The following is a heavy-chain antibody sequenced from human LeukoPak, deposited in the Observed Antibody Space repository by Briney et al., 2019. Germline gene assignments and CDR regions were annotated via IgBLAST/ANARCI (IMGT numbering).Heavy chain of an antibody. Sequence: HPGGSLRLSCAASGLTSGIYAMSWVRQAPGKGLEWVSAISGSGGSTYYADSVKGRFTISRDNSKNTLYLQMNSLRAEDTALYYCARVVYDFWSAYDYWGQETLVTVSS. CDR2: ISGSGGST. CDR3: ARVVYDFWSAYDY. V-gene: IGHV3-23*01. D-gene: IGHD3-3*01. J-gene: IGHJ4*02. CDR1: GLTSGIYA.